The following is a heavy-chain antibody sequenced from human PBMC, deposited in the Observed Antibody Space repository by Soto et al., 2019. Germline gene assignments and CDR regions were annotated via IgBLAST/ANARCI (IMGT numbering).Heavy chain of an antibody. Sequence: QVQLVESGGGVVQSGGSLRLSCAAPGFTFSIYALHWVRQAPGKGLEWVAVMSPNGNNQYYADSVKGRFTISRDNAKNSVILQMNSLRVEDTAVYYCVRSWGVYCSSTRCYSPWLDPWGQGTLVTVSS. CDR3: VRSWGVYCSSTRCYSPWLDP. D-gene: IGHD2-2*02. J-gene: IGHJ5*02. CDR2: MSPNGNNQ. CDR1: GFTFSIYA. V-gene: IGHV3-30-3*01.